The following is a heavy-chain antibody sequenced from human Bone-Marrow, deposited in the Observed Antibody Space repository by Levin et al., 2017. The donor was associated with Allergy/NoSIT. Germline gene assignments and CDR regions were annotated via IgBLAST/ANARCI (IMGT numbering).Heavy chain of an antibody. J-gene: IGHJ5*02. V-gene: IGHV2-5*01. CDR3: AHRKGLASQSNIWFDP. CDR1: GFSLSTSWAG. Sequence: SGPTLVKPTQTLTLTCTFSGFSLSTSWAGVGWIRQTPGKALEWLALVYWNDDKRYNPSLRSRLTITKDTSKNQVVLTMTNMDPADTGTYFCAHRKGLASQSNIWFDPWGQGTLVTVSS. D-gene: IGHD2/OR15-2a*01. CDR2: VYWNDDK.